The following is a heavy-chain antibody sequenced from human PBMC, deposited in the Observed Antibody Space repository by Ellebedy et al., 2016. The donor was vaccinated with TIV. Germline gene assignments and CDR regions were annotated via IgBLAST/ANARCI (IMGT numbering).Heavy chain of an antibody. CDR3: ARVRMEFGQLPGPSWFDP. V-gene: IGHV4-4*07. CDR2: VYASGST. Sequence: PSETLSLTCTVSGGSIGRFYWSWIRQPAGKGLEWVGRVYASGSTNYNPSLKSRVTMSVDTSKNQFSLRLTSVTAADTAVDYCARVRMEFGQLPGPSWFDPWGQGTLVTVSS. CDR1: GGSIGRFY. D-gene: IGHD3-10*01. J-gene: IGHJ5*02.